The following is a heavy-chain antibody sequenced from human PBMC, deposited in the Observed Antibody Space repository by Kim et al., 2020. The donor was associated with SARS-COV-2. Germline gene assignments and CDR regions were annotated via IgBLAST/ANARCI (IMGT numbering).Heavy chain of an antibody. Sequence: GGSLRLSCAASGFIFSSYGMHWVRQAPGKGLEWVAVIRFDGSDKTYADSVKGRFTMSRDNSKNTLYLQMNRLRAEDTAVYYCTRDDLKDYGENFYGMDVWGQGTMVTVSS. J-gene: IGHJ6*02. V-gene: IGHV3-33*01. D-gene: IGHD4-17*01. CDR2: IRFDGSDK. CDR1: GFIFSSYG. CDR3: TRDDLKDYGENFYGMDV.